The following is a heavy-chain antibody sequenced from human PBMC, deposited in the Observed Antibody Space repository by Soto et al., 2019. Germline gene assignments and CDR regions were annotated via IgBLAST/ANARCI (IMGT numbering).Heavy chain of an antibody. J-gene: IGHJ3*02. CDR1: GGSISSRSYY. Sequence: QLQLQESGPGLVKPSETLSLTCTVSGGSISSRSYYWGWIRQPPGKGLEWIGTFYYNGSTHYKPSLKSRVTISVDTSKNQFSLKLSSVTGADTAVYYCARTYYDYIWGSYRFYAFDIWGQGTMVTVSS. D-gene: IGHD3-16*02. CDR2: FYYNGST. V-gene: IGHV4-39*01. CDR3: ARTYYDYIWGSYRFYAFDI.